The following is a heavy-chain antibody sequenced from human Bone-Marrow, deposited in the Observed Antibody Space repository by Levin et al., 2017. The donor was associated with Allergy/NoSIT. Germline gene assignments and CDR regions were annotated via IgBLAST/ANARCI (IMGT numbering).Heavy chain of an antibody. CDR1: GDSFNSDVYY. J-gene: IGHJ3*01. V-gene: IGHV4-61*08. Sequence: SQTLSLTCTVSGDSFNSDVYYWNWIRQPPGKALEWIGYISSSGKTRYNPSLKSRLMMSVDTSKDQLSLRLSSVTAADTAVYFCARDYYGSVNYWVALDLWGQGTMVTVSS. CDR2: ISSSGKT. CDR3: ARDYYGSVNYWVALDL. D-gene: IGHD3-10*01.